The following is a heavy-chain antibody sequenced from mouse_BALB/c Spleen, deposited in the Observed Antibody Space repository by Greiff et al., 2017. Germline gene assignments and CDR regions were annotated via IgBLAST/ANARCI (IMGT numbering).Heavy chain of an antibody. Sequence: EVQVVESGGGLVKPGGSLKLSCAASGFTFSSYAMSWVRQTPEKRLEWVATISSGGSYTYYPDSVKGRFTISRDNTKNTLYLQMSSLRSEDTAMYYCARHGGVRSGAMDYWGQGTSVTVSS. CDR1: GFTFSSYA. J-gene: IGHJ4*01. D-gene: IGHD1-1*01. CDR2: ISSGGSYT. V-gene: IGHV5-9-3*01. CDR3: ARHGGVRSGAMDY.